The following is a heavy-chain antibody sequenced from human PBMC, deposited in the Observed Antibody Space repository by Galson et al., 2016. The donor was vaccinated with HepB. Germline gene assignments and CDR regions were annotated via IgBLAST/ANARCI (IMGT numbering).Heavy chain of an antibody. CDR2: ISGYNDHT. V-gene: IGHV1-18*01. Sequence: SVKVSCKASGYTFTRYGISWVRQAPGQGLEWMGWISGYNDHTKHAQRFQARVTMTTDTSTTTAYMELRSLRSDDTAVYFCARDRRTTAGAVDLYYFDYWGQGTLVTVSS. CDR3: ARDRRTTAGAVDLYYFDY. D-gene: IGHD2-21*02. J-gene: IGHJ4*02. CDR1: GYTFTRYG.